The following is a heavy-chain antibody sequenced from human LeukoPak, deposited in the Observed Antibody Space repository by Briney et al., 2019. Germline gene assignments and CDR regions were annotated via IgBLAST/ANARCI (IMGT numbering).Heavy chain of an antibody. J-gene: IGHJ4*02. CDR3: ARDKAGYNDY. CDR1: GGSISSYY. V-gene: IGHV4-59*01. Sequence: PSETLSLTCTVSGGSISSYYWSWIRRPPGKGLEWIGYIYYSGSTTYNPSLKSRVSISVDTSKNQFSLRLSSVTAADTAVYYCARDKAGYNDYWGQGTLVTVSS. D-gene: IGHD5-24*01. CDR2: IYYSGST.